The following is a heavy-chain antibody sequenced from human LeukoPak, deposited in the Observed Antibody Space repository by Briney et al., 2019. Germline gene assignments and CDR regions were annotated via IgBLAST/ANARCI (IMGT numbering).Heavy chain of an antibody. Sequence: GRSLRLSCAASGFTFSSYAMHWVRQAPGKGPEWVAVISYDGSNKYYADSVKGRFTISRDNSKNTLYLQMNSLRAEDTAVYYCARDLNSGYDDDAFDIWGQGTMVTVSS. V-gene: IGHV3-30*04. CDR2: ISYDGSNK. D-gene: IGHD5-12*01. CDR3: ARDLNSGYDDDAFDI. CDR1: GFTFSSYA. J-gene: IGHJ3*02.